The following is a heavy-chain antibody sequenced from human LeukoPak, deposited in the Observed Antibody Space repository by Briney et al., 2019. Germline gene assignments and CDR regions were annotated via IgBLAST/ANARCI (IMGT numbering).Heavy chain of an antibody. J-gene: IGHJ6*03. CDR2: MNPNSGNT. CDR1: GYTFTSYG. Sequence: GASVKVSCKAYGYTFTSYGINWVRQAPGQGLEWMGWMNPNSGNTGYAQKFQGRVTITRNTSISTAYMELSSLRSEDTAVYYCASVCSGSSWQNYYYYYFMDVWGKGTTVTVSS. CDR3: ASVCSGSSWQNYYYYYFMDV. D-gene: IGHD6-13*01. V-gene: IGHV1-8*03.